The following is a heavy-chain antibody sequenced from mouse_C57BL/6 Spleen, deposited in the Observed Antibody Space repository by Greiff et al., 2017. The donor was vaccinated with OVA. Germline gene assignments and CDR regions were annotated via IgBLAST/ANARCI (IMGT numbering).Heavy chain of an antibody. J-gene: IGHJ4*01. CDR2: IDPSDSET. CDR1: GYTFTSYW. CDR3: ARSRITTRAMDY. Sequence: VQLQQPGAELVRPGSSVKLSCKASGYTFTSYWMHWVKQRPIQGLEWIGNIDPSDSETHYNQKFKDKATLTVDKSSRTAYMQLSSLTSAESAVYYCARSRITTRAMDYWGQGTSVTVSS. V-gene: IGHV1-52*01. D-gene: IGHD1-1*01.